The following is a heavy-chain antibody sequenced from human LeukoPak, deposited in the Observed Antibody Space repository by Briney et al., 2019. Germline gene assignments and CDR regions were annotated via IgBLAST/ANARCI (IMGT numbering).Heavy chain of an antibody. CDR2: FKSKTDGGTT. CDR3: TTADYSSGWYYFDY. CDR1: GFTFSNAW. J-gene: IGHJ4*02. D-gene: IGHD6-19*01. V-gene: IGHV3-15*01. Sequence: NPGGSLRLSCAASGFTFSNAWMRWVRQAPGKGLKWVGHFKSKTDGGTTDYAAPVKGRFTISRDDSKNTLYLQMNSLKTEDTAVYYCTTADYSSGWYYFDYWGQGTLVTVSS.